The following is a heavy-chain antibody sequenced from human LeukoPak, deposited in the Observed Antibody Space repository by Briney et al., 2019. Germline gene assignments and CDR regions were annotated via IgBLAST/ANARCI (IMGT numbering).Heavy chain of an antibody. V-gene: IGHV4-39*07. CDR3: ARGPAKYGDYALFDY. CDR2: IYYSGST. J-gene: IGHJ4*02. D-gene: IGHD4-17*01. CDR1: GGSISSSSYY. Sequence: SETLSLTCTVSGGSISSSSYYWGWIRQPPGKGLEWIGSIYYSGSTYYSPSLKSRVTISVDTSKNQFSLKLSSVTAADTAVYYCARGPAKYGDYALFDYWGQGTLVTVSS.